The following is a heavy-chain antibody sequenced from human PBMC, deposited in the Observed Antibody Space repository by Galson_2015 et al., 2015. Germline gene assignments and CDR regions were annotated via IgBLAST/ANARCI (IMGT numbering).Heavy chain of an antibody. CDR3: ARPALPGCCTGGVCSSRHWFDP. CDR2: INPSGGST. CDR1: GYTFTSYY. V-gene: IGHV1-46*01. J-gene: IGHJ5*02. D-gene: IGHD2-8*02. Sequence: SVKVSCKASGYTFTSYYIHWVRQAPGQGLEWMGIINPSGGSTTFAQKFQDRVTMTRDTSTSTVYMELSSLRSDDTAVYYCARPALPGCCTGGVCSSRHWFDPWGQGTLVTVSS.